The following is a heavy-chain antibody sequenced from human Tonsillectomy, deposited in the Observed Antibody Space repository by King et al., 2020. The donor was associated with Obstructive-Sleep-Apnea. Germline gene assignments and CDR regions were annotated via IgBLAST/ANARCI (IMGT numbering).Heavy chain of an antibody. CDR1: GGSISSYY. D-gene: IGHD3-22*01. J-gene: IGHJ2*01. CDR2: IYYSGST. CDR3: ARVLYYYDSSGYHYGGYWYFDL. V-gene: IGHV4-59*01. Sequence: MQLQESGPGLVKPSETLSLTCTVSGGSISSYYWSWIRQPPGKGLEWIGYIYYSGSTNYNPSLKSRVTISVDTSKNQFSLKLSSVTAADTAVYYCARVLYYYDSSGYHYGGYWYFDLWGRGTLVTVSS.